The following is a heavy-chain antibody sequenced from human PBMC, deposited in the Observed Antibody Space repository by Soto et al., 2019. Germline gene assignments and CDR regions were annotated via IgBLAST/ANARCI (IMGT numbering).Heavy chain of an antibody. D-gene: IGHD6-6*01. CDR1: GFSFEGYA. CDR2: ISWNSGNI. V-gene: IGHV3-9*01. Sequence: VQLVESGGGLVQPGRSLRLSCAASGFSFEGYAMNWVRQPPGKGLEWVSGISWNSGNIDYADSVKGRFTISRDNAKNSLYLQMNSLRAEDTALYYCVKASTYSSSQGWFDPWGQGTMVTVSS. J-gene: IGHJ5*02. CDR3: VKASTYSSSQGWFDP.